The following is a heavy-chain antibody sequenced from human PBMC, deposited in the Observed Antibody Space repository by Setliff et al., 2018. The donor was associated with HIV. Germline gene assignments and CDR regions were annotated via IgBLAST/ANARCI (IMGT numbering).Heavy chain of an antibody. D-gene: IGHD5-12*01. CDR3: ARGVIETDYDYADIYYYNYMDV. Sequence: SETLSLTCTVSGGSISSHCWSWIRQSPGKGLEWIGHISTSGTTKYNPSLKSRVTISVDTSKKHFSLRLTSVTAADTAVYFCARGVIETDYDYADIYYYNYMDVWGKGTTVTVSS. J-gene: IGHJ6*03. CDR2: ISTSGTT. V-gene: IGHV4-4*08. CDR1: GGSISSHC.